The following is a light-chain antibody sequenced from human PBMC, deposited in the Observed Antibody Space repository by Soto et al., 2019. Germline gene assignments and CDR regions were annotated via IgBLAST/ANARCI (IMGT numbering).Light chain of an antibody. CDR1: SGDIGSFDL. CDR3: CSYAGSSTFWV. V-gene: IGLV2-23*01. Sequence: QSALTQPASVSGSPGQSITISCTGTSGDIGSFDLVSWFQQHPDKAPKLMIYEGTKRPSGVSNRFSGSKSGNTASLTISGLQAEDEADYHCCSYAGSSTFWVFGGGTQLTVL. J-gene: IGLJ3*02. CDR2: EGT.